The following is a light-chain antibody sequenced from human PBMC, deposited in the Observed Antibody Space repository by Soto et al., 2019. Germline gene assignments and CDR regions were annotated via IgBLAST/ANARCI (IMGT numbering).Light chain of an antibody. Sequence: MVMTQSPATLSVSQGERVTLSCRTSQNVTSTLAWYPMKPGQTPSLLIYGTSIRAPDIPVRFSGRWSGTEFNLTTSPVQSDDSAIDYCQQYYDWGFRPGTKVEIK. CDR2: GTS. CDR3: QQYYDWG. J-gene: IGKJ1*01. V-gene: IGKV3-15*01. CDR1: QNVTST.